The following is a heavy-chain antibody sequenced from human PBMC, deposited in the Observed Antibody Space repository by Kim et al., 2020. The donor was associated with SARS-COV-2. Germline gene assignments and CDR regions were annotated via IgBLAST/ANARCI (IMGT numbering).Heavy chain of an antibody. Sequence: GGSLRLSCAASGFTFSSYGMHWVRQAPGKGLEWVAVIWYDGSNKYYADSVKGRFTISRDNSKNTLYLQMNSLRAEDTAVYYCARDHSGSWPNYYYYYYGMDVWGQGTTVTVSS. CDR3: ARDHSGSWPNYYYYYYGMDV. CDR2: IWYDGSNK. J-gene: IGHJ6*02. V-gene: IGHV3-33*01. CDR1: GFTFSSYG. D-gene: IGHD6-13*01.